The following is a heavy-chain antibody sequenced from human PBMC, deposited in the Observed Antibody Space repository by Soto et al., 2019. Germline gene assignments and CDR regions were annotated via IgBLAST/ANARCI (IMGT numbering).Heavy chain of an antibody. J-gene: IGHJ5*02. V-gene: IGHV1-69*13. D-gene: IGHD6-6*01. CDR2: IIPIFGTA. CDR1: GGTFSSYA. Sequence: SVKVSCKASGGTFSSYAISWVRQAPGQGLEWMGGIIPIFGTANCAQKFQGRVTITADESTSTAYMELSSLRSEDTAVYYCARSPSSSSWPNWFDPWGQGTLVTVSS. CDR3: ARSPSSSSWPNWFDP.